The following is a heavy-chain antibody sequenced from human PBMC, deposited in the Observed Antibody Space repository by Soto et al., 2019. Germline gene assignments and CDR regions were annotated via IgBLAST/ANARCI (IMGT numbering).Heavy chain of an antibody. Sequence: GSLRLSCAASGFSFSSHNMNWVRQAPGKGLEWISYISTSGAKYYADSVKGRFTISRNNAENSLYLQMNSLRDEDTALYYCAREIAAADFDYWGQGT. CDR3: AREIAAADFDY. D-gene: IGHD6-13*01. J-gene: IGHJ4*02. V-gene: IGHV3-48*02. CDR2: ISTSGAK. CDR1: GFSFSSHN.